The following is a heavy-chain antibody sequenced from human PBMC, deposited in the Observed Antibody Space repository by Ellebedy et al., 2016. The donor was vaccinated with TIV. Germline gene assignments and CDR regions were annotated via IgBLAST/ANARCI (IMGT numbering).Heavy chain of an antibody. J-gene: IGHJ4*02. CDR2: IYWNDEK. CDR3: AHIRVVGISGRITDFDY. Sequence: SGPTLVKPTQTLTLTCAFSGFSLSTSGVRVGWIRQHPGKALEWLALIYWNDEKRYSPSLRSRLTITKVTSKNEVVLTMTNMDPVDTATYYCAHIRVVGISGRITDFDYWGQGLLVTVSS. D-gene: IGHD6-19*01. CDR1: GFSLSTSGVR. V-gene: IGHV2-5*01.